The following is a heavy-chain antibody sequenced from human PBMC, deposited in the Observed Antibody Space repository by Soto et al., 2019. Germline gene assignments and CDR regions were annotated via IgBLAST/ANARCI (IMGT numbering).Heavy chain of an antibody. CDR1: GGSFSGYY. V-gene: IGHV4-34*01. CDR2: INHSGST. D-gene: IGHD3-3*01. J-gene: IGHJ4*02. Sequence: QVQLQQWGAGLLKPSETLSLTCAVYGGSFSGYYWSWIRQPPGKGLEWIGEINHSGSTNYNPSLKSRVTISVDTSKNQFSLKLSSVTAADTAVSYCARGRVQYDYDFWSGYYTAPFDYWGQGTLVTVSS. CDR3: ARGRVQYDYDFWSGYYTAPFDY.